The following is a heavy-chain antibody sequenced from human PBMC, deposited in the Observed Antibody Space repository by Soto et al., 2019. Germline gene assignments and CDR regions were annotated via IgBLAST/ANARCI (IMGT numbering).Heavy chain of an antibody. CDR2: INAGIGDT. J-gene: IGHJ4*02. D-gene: IGHD3-10*01. Sequence: ASVKVSCKASGYSFPSYTMHCVRQAPGQRLGWMGWINAGIGDTKYSEKFQGRVTITRDTPASTAYMEVSSLRSEDAAVYYCARGRITMVRGVIIRPPRSSGGFDYWGQGTLVTSPQ. CDR1: GYSFPSYT. CDR3: ARGRITMVRGVIIRPPRSSGGFDY. V-gene: IGHV1-3*01.